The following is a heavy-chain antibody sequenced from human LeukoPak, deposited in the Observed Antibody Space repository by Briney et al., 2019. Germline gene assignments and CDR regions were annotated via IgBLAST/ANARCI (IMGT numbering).Heavy chain of an antibody. J-gene: IGHJ4*02. CDR1: GGSISSGGYY. CDR2: IYHSGST. V-gene: IGHV4-30-2*01. Sequence: SQTLSLTCTVSGGSISSGGYYWSWIRQPPGKGLEWIGYIYHSGSTYYNPSLKSRVTISVDRSKNQFSLKLSSVTAADTAVYYCARGGGTISDFDYWGQGTLVTVSS. CDR3: ARGGGTISDFDY. D-gene: IGHD3-3*01.